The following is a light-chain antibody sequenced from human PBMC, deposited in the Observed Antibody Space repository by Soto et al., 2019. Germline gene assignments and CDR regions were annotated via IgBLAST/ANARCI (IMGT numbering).Light chain of an antibody. CDR1: QSLSSW. J-gene: IGKJ1*01. V-gene: IGKV1-5*03. CDR3: QQYNSYSRT. CDR2: KAS. Sequence: DIQMTQSPSTLSAYVGDRVTITCRASQSLSSWLAWYQQKPGKAPKLLIYKASSLESGVPSRFSGSGSGTEFTLTISSLHPDYFATYYCQQYNSYSRTFGQGTKVEIK.